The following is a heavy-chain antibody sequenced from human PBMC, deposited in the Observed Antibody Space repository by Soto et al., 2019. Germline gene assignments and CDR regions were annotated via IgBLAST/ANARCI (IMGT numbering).Heavy chain of an antibody. CDR1: GVSINSNVHY. J-gene: IGHJ4*02. Sequence: PSENLSLTCTVSGVSINSNVHYWGWVRQSPGKGLEWIGSVFYTGSTYHKPSLESRVSISVDTPENRFSLKVTSVTAADTGIYYGLRHPFGGFAFDSWGQGKLVTVSS. CDR2: VFYTGST. D-gene: IGHD3-16*01. V-gene: IGHV4-39*01. CDR3: LRHPFGGFAFDS.